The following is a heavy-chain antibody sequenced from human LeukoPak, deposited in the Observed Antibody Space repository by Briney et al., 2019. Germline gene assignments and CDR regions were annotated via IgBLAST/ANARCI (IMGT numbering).Heavy chain of an antibody. CDR1: GFIFSDYV. V-gene: IGHV3-30*02. CDR2: IRYDGSHK. CDR3: AKGGYIAVAGKIDY. D-gene: IGHD6-19*01. J-gene: IGHJ4*02. Sequence: GGSLRLSCAASGFIFSDYVMNWLRQAPGRGLEWVAYIRYDGSHKYYIDSVKGRFTISRDNSKNTLYLQMNSLRAEDTAVYYCAKGGYIAVAGKIDYWGQGTLVTVSS.